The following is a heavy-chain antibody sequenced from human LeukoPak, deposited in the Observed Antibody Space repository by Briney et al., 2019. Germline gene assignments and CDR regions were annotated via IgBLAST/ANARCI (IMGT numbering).Heavy chain of an antibody. CDR2: ISGSGGRT. J-gene: IGHJ6*02. CDR3: AKDHCSSTSCYFYYYGMDA. CDR1: GFSFSTYG. Sequence: PGGSLRLSCAASGFSFSTYGMSWVRQAPGKGLDWVSGISGSGGRTSYADSVAGRFTVSRDNSKNTLYLQMNSLRAEDTAVYYCAKDHCSSTSCYFYYYGMDAWGQGTTVTVSS. V-gene: IGHV3-23*01. D-gene: IGHD2-2*01.